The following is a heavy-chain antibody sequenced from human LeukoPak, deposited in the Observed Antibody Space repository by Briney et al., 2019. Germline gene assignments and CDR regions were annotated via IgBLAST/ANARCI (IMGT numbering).Heavy chain of an antibody. CDR2: IYPRGST. D-gene: IGHD7-27*01. V-gene: IGHV4-30-2*01. CDR3: ARFTPRAMGNYLDF. CDR1: GGSISSGSYS. Sequence: PSQTLSLTCAVSGGSISSGSYSWSWIRQPPGKGLEWIGYIYPRGSTYYNPSLKSRVILSLDKSANQFSLNLSSVTAADTAVYYCARFTPRAMGNYLDFWGQGTLVTVSS. J-gene: IGHJ4*02.